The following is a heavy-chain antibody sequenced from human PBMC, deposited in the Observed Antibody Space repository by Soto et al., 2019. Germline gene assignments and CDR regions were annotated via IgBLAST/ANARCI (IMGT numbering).Heavy chain of an antibody. Sequence: SETLSLTCAVSGGSVNTAGYSWSWIRQPPGKGLEWIGYIYYSGSTYYNPSLKSRVTISVDTSKNQFSLKLSSVTAADTAVYYCARRGYYDFWSGYYTLSYFDYWGQGTLVTVS. V-gene: IGHV4-30-2*03. CDR3: ARRGYYDFWSGYYTLSYFDY. D-gene: IGHD3-3*01. CDR2: IYYSGST. CDR1: GGSVNTAGYS. J-gene: IGHJ4*02.